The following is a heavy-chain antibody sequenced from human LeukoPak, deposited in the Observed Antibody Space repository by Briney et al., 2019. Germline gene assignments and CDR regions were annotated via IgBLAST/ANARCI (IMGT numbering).Heavy chain of an antibody. V-gene: IGHV3-49*04. CDR2: IRSKAYGGTT. CDR3: TRDDYGDYGVS. Sequence: GGSLRLSCTASGFTFGDYAMSWVRQAPGKGLEWVGFIRSKAYGGTTEYAASVKGRFTISRDDSTSIAYLQMNSLKTEDTAVYYCTRDDYGDYGVSWGQGTLVTVSS. D-gene: IGHD4-17*01. J-gene: IGHJ4*02. CDR1: GFTFGDYA.